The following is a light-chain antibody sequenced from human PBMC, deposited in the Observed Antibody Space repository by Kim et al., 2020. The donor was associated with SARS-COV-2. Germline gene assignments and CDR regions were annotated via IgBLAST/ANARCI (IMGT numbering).Light chain of an antibody. J-gene: IGLJ2*01. CDR1: SSDVGGYNY. Sequence: QSALTQPRSVSGSPGQSVTISCTGTSSDVGGYNYVSWYQQHPGKAPKLMIYDVSKRPSCVPDRFSGSKSGNTASLTIPGLQAEDEADYYCCSYAGSYTVFGGGTQLTVL. CDR2: DVS. V-gene: IGLV2-11*01. CDR3: CSYAGSYTV.